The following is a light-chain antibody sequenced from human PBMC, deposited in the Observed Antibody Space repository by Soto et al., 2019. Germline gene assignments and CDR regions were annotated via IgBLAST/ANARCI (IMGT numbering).Light chain of an antibody. CDR2: RAS. CDR1: QNIVDW. CDR3: QQYDSFRN. V-gene: IGKV1-5*03. J-gene: IGKJ4*01. Sequence: DMQMTQSPSTLSASVGDRVTITCRASQNIVDWLAWYQQKPGKAPKLLVYRASSLDSGVPSRFSGSGSGTESTLTISSQQPDDFATYYCQQYDSFRNFGGGTKVQIK.